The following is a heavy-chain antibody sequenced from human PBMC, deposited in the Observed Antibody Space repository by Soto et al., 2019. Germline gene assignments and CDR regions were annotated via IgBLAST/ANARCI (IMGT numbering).Heavy chain of an antibody. D-gene: IGHD3-22*01. CDR3: ARKAQTYYYDIAFWY. CDR1: GFSLSTSGVG. V-gene: IGHV2-5*02. CDR2: IYWDDDK. Sequence: QITLKESGPTLVKPTQTLTLTCTFSGFSLSTSGVGVGWIRQPPGKALEWLALIYWDDDKRYSPSLKSRLTITTATSKNRVVLTMTNPDPVAPASYYSARKAQTYYYDIAFWYWGQGTLVTVSS. J-gene: IGHJ4*02.